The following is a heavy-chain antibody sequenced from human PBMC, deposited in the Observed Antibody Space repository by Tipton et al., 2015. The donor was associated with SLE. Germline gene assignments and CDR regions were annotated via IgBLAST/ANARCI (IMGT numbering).Heavy chain of an antibody. CDR2: IWYDGSNK. CDR3: ARERYSGYDRGAFDI. CDR1: GFTFSSYG. V-gene: IGHV3-33*01. Sequence: SLRLSCAASGFTFSSYGMHWVRQAPGKGLEWVAVIWYDGSNKYYADSVKGRFTISRDNSKNTLYLQMNSLRAEDTAVYYCARERYSGYDRGAFDIWGQGTMVTVSS. D-gene: IGHD5-12*01. J-gene: IGHJ3*02.